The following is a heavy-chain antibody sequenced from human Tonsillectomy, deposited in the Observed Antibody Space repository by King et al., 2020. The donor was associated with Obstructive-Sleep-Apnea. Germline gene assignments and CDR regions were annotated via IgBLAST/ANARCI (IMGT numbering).Heavy chain of an antibody. Sequence: VQLVESGPGLLKPSETLSLTCTVSGYSISSGYFWNWIRQPPGKGLGWIGSIYVCGSTVYNSSLKSLVTISGDTSKNQLSLELRSGAAADTAVFYCAAGPLQYRAEFLQHWGRGTLVTVSS. CDR1: GYSISSGYF. V-gene: IGHV4-38-2*02. CDR3: AAGPLQYRAEFLQH. D-gene: IGHD4-11*01. CDR2: IYVCGST. J-gene: IGHJ1*01.